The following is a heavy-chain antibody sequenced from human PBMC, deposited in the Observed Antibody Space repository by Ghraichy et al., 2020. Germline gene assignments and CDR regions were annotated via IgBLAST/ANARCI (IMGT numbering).Heavy chain of an antibody. V-gene: IGHV4-31*03. J-gene: IGHJ5*02. D-gene: IGHD5-24*01. Sequence: SQTLSLTCTVSGGSISSGGYYWSWIRQHPGKGLEWIGYIYYSGSTYYNPSLKSRVTISVDTAKNQFSLKLSSVTAADTAVYYCARWLQLNNNWFDPWGQGTLVTVSS. CDR3: ARWLQLNNNWFDP. CDR2: IYYSGST. CDR1: GGSISSGGYY.